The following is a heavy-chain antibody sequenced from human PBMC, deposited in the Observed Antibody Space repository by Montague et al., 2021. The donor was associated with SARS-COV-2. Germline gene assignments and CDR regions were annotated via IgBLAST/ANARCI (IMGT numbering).Heavy chain of an antibody. Sequence: TLSLNCAVYGGSFSSGSYYWSWMRQPAGKGLEWIGRIYTSGSTNYNPSLKSRVTIAVDTSKNQYSLKLSSVTAADTAVYYCAREVYQLPNTHDCYYGMDVWGQGTTVTVSS. V-gene: IGHV4-61*02. CDR1: GGSFSSGSYY. J-gene: IGHJ6*02. CDR3: AREVYQLPNTHDCYYGMDV. D-gene: IGHD2-2*01. CDR2: IYTSGST.